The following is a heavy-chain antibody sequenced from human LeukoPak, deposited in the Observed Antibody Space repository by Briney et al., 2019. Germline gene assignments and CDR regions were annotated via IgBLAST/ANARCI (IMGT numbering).Heavy chain of an antibody. J-gene: IGHJ5*02. V-gene: IGHV4-34*01. Sequence: SETLSLTXAVYGGSFSGYYWSWLRQPPGKGLEGTGEINHSGSTNYNPSLKSRVTISVDTSKNQFSLKLSSVTAADTAVYYCATSSRKLLWFGELLGFDPWGQGTLVTVSS. D-gene: IGHD3-10*01. CDR1: GGSFSGYY. CDR2: INHSGST. CDR3: ATSSRKLLWFGELLGFDP.